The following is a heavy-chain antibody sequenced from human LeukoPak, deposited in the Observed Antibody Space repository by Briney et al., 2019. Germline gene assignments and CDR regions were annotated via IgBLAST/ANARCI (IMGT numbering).Heavy chain of an antibody. CDR1: GASITTDSYY. J-gene: IGHJ6*02. Sequence: SETLSLTCTVSGASITTDSYYWGWLRQPPGKGLEWLGSAYHSGGTYYTPSLQSRITISVDTSRNQFSLRLNSVTAADTAVYYCVRHFSPGWPYHCGLDFWGQGTTVTVSS. CDR3: VRHFSPGWPYHCGLDF. D-gene: IGHD6-19*01. CDR2: AYHSGGT. V-gene: IGHV4-39*01.